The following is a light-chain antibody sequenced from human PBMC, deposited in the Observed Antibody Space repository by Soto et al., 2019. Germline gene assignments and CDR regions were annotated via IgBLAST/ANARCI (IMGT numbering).Light chain of an antibody. CDR1: GSDVGGYNY. J-gene: IGLJ3*02. CDR2: DVS. V-gene: IGLV2-14*01. Sequence: QSALTQPASVSGSPGQAITISCTGTGSDVGGYNYVSWYQQHPGKAPKLTIYDVSNRPSGVSNRFSGSKSGNTASLTISGLQAEDEADYYCNSYTSSSTWVFGGGTKLTVL. CDR3: NSYTSSSTWV.